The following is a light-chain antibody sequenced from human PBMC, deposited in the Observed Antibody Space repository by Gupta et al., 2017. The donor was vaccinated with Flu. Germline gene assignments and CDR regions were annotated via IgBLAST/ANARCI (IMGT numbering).Light chain of an antibody. V-gene: IGLV3-9*01. CDR3: QVWASGTVV. CDR2: RDS. J-gene: IGLJ2*01. Sequence: SYELTQPLSVSVALGQTATITCGGNSFGSQNVNWYQQKPGQAPVLVIYRDSDRPSGIPERLSGSVSGNTATLTISRAQVGEEADDFCQVWASGTVVFGGGTKLTVL. CDR1: SFGSQN.